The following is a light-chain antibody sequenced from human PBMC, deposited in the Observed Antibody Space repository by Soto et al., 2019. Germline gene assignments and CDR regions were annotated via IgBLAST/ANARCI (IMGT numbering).Light chain of an antibody. J-gene: IGKJ4*01. Sequence: MPQSPATLPVSLGARATLSCKASESVSSWLAWYQQKPGKAPKLLIYAASSLQSGVPSRFSGSGSGTDFTLTTSSLQPEDFATYYCQQANSLPLTLGGGTKVDI. CDR3: QQANSLPLT. CDR2: AAS. V-gene: IGKV1-12*01. CDR1: ESVSSW.